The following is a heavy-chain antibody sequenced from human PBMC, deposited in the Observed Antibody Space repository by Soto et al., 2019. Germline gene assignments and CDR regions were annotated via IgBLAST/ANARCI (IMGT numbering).Heavy chain of an antibody. D-gene: IGHD6-6*01. CDR2: INPRGGST. V-gene: IGHV1-18*01. J-gene: IGHJ4*02. CDR1: GYTFTSYG. CDR3: ARDSIVARYYFDY. Sequence: ASVKVSCKASGYTFTSYGISWVRQAPGQGLEWMGWINPRGGSTTYAQKFQGRVTLTSDTSTSTAYMELSRLRSEDTAVYFCARDSIVARYYFDYWGQGTPVTVSS.